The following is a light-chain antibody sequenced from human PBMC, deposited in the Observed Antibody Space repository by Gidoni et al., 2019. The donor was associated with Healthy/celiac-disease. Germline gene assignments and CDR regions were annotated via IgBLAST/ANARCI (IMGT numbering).Light chain of an antibody. CDR1: QSVSSSY. J-gene: IGKJ3*01. CDR3: QQYGSSPRT. V-gene: IGKV3-20*01. Sequence: DIVLTPSPGTLSLSPGERATLSCRASQSVSSSYLAWDQQKPGQAPRLLIYGASSRATGIPDRFSGSGAGTDFTLTISRLEPEDFAVYYCQQYGSSPRTFGPGTKVDIK. CDR2: GAS.